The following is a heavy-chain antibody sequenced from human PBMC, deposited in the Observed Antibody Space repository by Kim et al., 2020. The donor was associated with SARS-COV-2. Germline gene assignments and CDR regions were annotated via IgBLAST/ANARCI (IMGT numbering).Heavy chain of an antibody. CDR2: IRRCGSTI. D-gene: IGHD5-12*01. V-gene: IGHV3-48*04. Sequence: GGSLRLSCAASGFSFSGSTMHWCSQAPGKGRGWITSIRRCGSTIYDADAVRGRLTISRDNATNSLSLQMNRLRSEDPPVYSCSRQQWLPYWRPGPLVTVSS. CDR3: SRQQWLPY. J-gene: IGHJ4*02. CDR1: GFSFSGST.